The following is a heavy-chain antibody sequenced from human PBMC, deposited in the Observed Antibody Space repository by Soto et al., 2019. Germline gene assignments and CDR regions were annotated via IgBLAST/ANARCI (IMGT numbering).Heavy chain of an antibody. J-gene: IGHJ5*02. CDR1: GYTFTSYG. V-gene: IGHV1-18*01. CDR3: ARKYCGGDCYSPRRWFDP. D-gene: IGHD2-21*02. Sequence: VKVSCKASGYTFTSYGISWVRQAPGQGLEWMGWISAYNGNTNYAQKLQGRVTMTTDTSTSTAYMELRSLRSDDTAVYYCARKYCGGDCYSPRRWFDPWGQGTLVTVSS. CDR2: ISAYNGNT.